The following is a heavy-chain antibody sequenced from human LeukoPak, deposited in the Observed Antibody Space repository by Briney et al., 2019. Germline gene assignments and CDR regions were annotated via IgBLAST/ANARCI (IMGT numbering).Heavy chain of an antibody. Sequence: SETLSLTCTVSGGSINSYYWSWIRQPPGKGLEWIGYIYYSGTTSYNPSLRSRVTISVDTSKNQFSLKLNSVTAADTAIYYCARGGGWSPYYFDYWGQGTLVTVSS. CDR1: GGSINSYY. J-gene: IGHJ4*02. CDR2: IYYSGTT. V-gene: IGHV4-59*01. D-gene: IGHD6-19*01. CDR3: ARGGGWSPYYFDY.